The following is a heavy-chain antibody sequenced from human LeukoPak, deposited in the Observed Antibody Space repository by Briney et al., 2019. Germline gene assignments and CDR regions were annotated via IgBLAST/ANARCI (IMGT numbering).Heavy chain of an antibody. D-gene: IGHD3-22*01. CDR3: ARHNYGSYYDSSGYYPFDY. V-gene: IGHV5-51*01. CDR2: IYPGDSDT. J-gene: IGHJ4*02. Sequence: GESLKISCKGSGYSFTSYWIGWVRQMPGKGLEWMGIIYPGDSDTRYSPSFQGQVTISADKSISTAYLQWSSLKASDTAMYYCARHNYGSYYDSSGYYPFDYWGQGTLVTVSS. CDR1: GYSFTSYW.